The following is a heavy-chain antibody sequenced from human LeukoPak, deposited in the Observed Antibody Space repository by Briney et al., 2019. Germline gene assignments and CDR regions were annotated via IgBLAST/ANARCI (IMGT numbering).Heavy chain of an antibody. V-gene: IGHV4-30-2*01. Sequence: SQTLSLTCTVSGGSISSGNYFWTWIRQPPGKGLECIGYISYSGSTYYNPSLKSRVTVSVDRSKNQFSLRLSSVTAADTAVYYCARAGVRGAGSWGQGTLVTVSS. CDR2: ISYSGST. D-gene: IGHD3-10*01. J-gene: IGHJ5*02. CDR3: ARAGVRGAGS. CDR1: GGSISSGNYF.